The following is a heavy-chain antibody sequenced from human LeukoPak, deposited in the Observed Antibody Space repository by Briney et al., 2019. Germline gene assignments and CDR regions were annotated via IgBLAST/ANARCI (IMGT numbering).Heavy chain of an antibody. CDR3: ARDGPKNYYDSSGAFDY. J-gene: IGHJ4*02. D-gene: IGHD3-22*01. CDR1: GGTFSSYA. CDR2: IIPIFGTA. V-gene: IGHV1-69*06. Sequence: SVKVSCKASGGTFSSYAISWVRQAPGQGLEWMGGIIPIFGTANYAQKFQGRVTITADKSTSTVYMELSSLRSEDTAVYYCARDGPKNYYDSSGAFDYWGQGTLVTVSS.